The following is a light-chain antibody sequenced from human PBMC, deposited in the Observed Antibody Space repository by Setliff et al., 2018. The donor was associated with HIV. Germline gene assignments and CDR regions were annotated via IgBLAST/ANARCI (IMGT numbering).Light chain of an antibody. V-gene: IGLV1-44*01. Sequence: ALTQPPSASGAPGQRITISCSGSSSNIGSNIVYWYQQFPETAPKLLIDSNNQWPSGVPDRFSGSKSDTSASLAISGLQSEDEADYFCASWDDTLNGWVFGGGTKVTVL. CDR1: SSNIGSNI. CDR3: ASWDDTLNGWV. CDR2: SNN. J-gene: IGLJ3*02.